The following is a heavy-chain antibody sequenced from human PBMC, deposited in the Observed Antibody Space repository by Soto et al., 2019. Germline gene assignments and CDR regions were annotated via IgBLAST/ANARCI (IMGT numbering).Heavy chain of an antibody. J-gene: IGHJ4*02. CDR3: AHIFDFDWVWAFEY. D-gene: IGHD3-9*01. V-gene: IGHV2-5*02. CDR1: GFSLDTSGVG. CDR2: IYWDDAK. Sequence: QITLKESGPTLVKPTQTLTQTSTFSGFSLDTSGVGVGWIHQPPGKTLEWLALIYWDDAKRYSPSLNSRLTITKDTSKNHVVLRMTNLDPEDTATYYCAHIFDFDWVWAFEYWGQGALVTVSS.